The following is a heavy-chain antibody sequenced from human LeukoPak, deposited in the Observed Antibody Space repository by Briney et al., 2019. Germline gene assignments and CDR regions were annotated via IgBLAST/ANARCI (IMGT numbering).Heavy chain of an antibody. J-gene: IGHJ4*02. D-gene: IGHD3-9*01. CDR2: IYYSGST. V-gene: IGHV4-31*03. CDR1: GGSISSGGYY. Sequence: SETLSLTCTVSGGSISSGGYYWSWIRQHPGKGLEWIGYIYYSGSTYYNPSLKSRVTISVDTSKNQFSLKLSSVTAADTAVYYCARWILTGKKSFDYWGQGTLVTVSS. CDR3: ARWILTGKKSFDY.